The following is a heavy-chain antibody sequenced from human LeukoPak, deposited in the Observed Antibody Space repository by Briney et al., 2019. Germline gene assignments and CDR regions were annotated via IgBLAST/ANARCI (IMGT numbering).Heavy chain of an antibody. CDR3: ARGRLVVPAAMSEVYYYYYGMDV. J-gene: IGHJ6*04. D-gene: IGHD2-2*01. Sequence: SETLSLTCAVYGGSFSGYYCSWIRQPPGKGLEWIGEINHSGSTNYNPSLKSRVTISVDTSKNQFSLKLSSVTAADTAVYYCARGRLVVPAAMSEVYYYYYGMDVWGKGTTVTVSS. V-gene: IGHV4-34*01. CDR2: INHSGST. CDR1: GGSFSGYY.